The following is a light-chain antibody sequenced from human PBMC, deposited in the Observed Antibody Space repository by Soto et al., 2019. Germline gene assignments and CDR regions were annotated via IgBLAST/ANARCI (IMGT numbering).Light chain of an antibody. J-gene: IGLJ1*01. V-gene: IGLV2-14*01. CDR1: SSDVGGYNF. CDR3: NAYTTSSTYV. Sequence: QSALTQPASVSGSPGQSITISCTGTSSDVGGYNFVSWYQQHPGKAPKLMIFEVNNRPSGVSNRFSGSKSDNTASLTISGLQPEDEADYYCNAYTTSSTYVFGTGTKLTVL. CDR2: EVN.